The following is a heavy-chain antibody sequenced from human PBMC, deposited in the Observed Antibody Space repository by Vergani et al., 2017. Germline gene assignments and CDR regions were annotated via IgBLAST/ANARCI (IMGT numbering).Heavy chain of an antibody. Sequence: QVQLVESGGGVVQPGGSLRLSCAASGFTFSSYGMHWVRQAPGKGLEWVAYIRYDGINKYYADSVKGRFTISRDNSKNTLYLQMNSLRAEDTAVYYCAPGGSSRAYYFDYWGQGTLVTVSS. D-gene: IGHD1-26*01. CDR3: APGGSSRAYYFDY. V-gene: IGHV3-30*02. CDR1: GFTFSSYG. CDR2: IRYDGINK. J-gene: IGHJ4*02.